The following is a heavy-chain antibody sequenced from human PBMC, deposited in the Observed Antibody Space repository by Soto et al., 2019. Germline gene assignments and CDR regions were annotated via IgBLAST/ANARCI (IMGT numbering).Heavy chain of an antibody. D-gene: IGHD3-16*02. J-gene: IGHJ4*02. CDR2: IYYSGST. CDR1: GGSISSYY. CDR3: ARSRITFGGVIVIDYFDY. V-gene: IGHV4-59*08. Sequence: SETLSLTCTVSGGSISSYYWSWIRQPPGKGLEWIGYIYYSGSTNYNPSLKSRVTISVDTSKNQFSLKLSSVTAADTAVYYCARSRITFGGVIVIDYFDYWGQGTLVTVSS.